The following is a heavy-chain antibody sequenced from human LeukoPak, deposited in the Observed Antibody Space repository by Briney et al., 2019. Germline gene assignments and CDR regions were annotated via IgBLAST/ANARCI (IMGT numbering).Heavy chain of an antibody. Sequence: PSEPLSLTCTVSGGSLSSRTYYWGWIRQPPGKGLEWIGSIYYSGSTYYNPSLKSRVTISVDTSKNQFSLKLGSVTAADTAVYYCARRNTALGAFDYWGQGTLVTVSS. V-gene: IGHV4-39*01. CDR3: ARRNTALGAFDY. CDR1: GGSLSSRTYY. J-gene: IGHJ4*02. CDR2: IYYSGST. D-gene: IGHD5-18*01.